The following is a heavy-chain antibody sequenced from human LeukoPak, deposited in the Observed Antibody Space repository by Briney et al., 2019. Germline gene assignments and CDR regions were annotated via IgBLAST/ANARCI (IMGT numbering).Heavy chain of an antibody. CDR3: ARDYDFWSGYYSPTRGYFGY. J-gene: IGHJ4*02. D-gene: IGHD3-3*01. CDR1: GFPFSGSG. CDR2: IRYDGSNK. Sequence: PGGSLRLSCAASGFPFSGSGMHWVRQAPGKGLEWVTFIRYDGSNKYYTDSVKGRFTISRDNSKNTLYLQMDSLRAEDKAVYYCARDYDFWSGYYSPTRGYFGYWGQGTLVTVSS. V-gene: IGHV3-30*02.